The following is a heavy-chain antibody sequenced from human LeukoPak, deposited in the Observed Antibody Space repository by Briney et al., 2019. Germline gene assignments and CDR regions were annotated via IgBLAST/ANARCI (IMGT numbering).Heavy chain of an antibody. CDR1: GYTFTNDD. CDR2: MNPKSGNT. V-gene: IGHV1-8*01. CDR3: VRLCVRGIIGP. D-gene: IGHD3-10*01. Sequence: ALVKVSCKASGYTFTNDDINWVRQATGQGLEWMGWMNPKSGNTGYAQKFQGRVTMTRDTSINTAYMELSSLRSEDTAVYYCVRLCVRGIIGPWGQGTLVTVSS. J-gene: IGHJ5*02.